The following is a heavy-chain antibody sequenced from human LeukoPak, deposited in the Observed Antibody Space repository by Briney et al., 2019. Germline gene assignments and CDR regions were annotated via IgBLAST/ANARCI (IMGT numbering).Heavy chain of an antibody. CDR2: IIPIFGTA. D-gene: IGHD3-9*01. CDR1: GGTFSSYA. V-gene: IGHV1-69*06. Sequence: ASVKVSCKASGGTFSSYAISWVRQAPGQGLEWMGGIIPIFGTANYAQKFQGRVTITADKSTSTAYMELSSLRSEDTAVYYCASLRYFDWSYYYYYMDVWGKGTTVTVSS. J-gene: IGHJ6*03. CDR3: ASLRYFDWSYYYYYMDV.